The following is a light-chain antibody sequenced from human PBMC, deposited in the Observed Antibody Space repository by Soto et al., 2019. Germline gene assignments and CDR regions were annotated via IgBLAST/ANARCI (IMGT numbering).Light chain of an antibody. J-gene: IGLJ1*01. CDR3: SSYAGSNIL. Sequence: QSVLTQPPSASGSPGQSVTIPCTGTSSDVGGYNYVSWYQQHPGKAPKLMIYEVNKRPSGVPDRFSASKSGNTASLTVSGLQAEDGADYYCSSYAGSNILFGTGTKVTVL. CDR2: EVN. V-gene: IGLV2-8*01. CDR1: SSDVGGYNY.